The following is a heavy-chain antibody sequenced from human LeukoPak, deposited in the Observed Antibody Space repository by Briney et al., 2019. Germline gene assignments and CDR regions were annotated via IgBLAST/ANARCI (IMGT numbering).Heavy chain of an antibody. J-gene: IGHJ4*02. V-gene: IGHV1-69*05. CDR1: GGTFSSYA. CDR3: ASYYGDYYLLDY. CDR2: IIPIFGTA. Sequence: SVKVSCXASGGTFSSYAISWVRQAPGQGLEWMGRIIPIFGTANYAQKFQGRVTITTDESTSTAYMELSSLRSEDTAVYYCASYYGDYYLLDYWGQGTLVTVSS. D-gene: IGHD4-17*01.